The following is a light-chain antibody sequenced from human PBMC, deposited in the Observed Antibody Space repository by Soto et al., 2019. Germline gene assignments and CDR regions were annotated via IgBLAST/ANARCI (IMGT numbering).Light chain of an antibody. CDR2: GAS. V-gene: IGKV3-20*01. CDR3: QQYGSSPLYI. CDR1: QSVSSSY. J-gene: IGKJ2*01. Sequence: EIVLTQSPGTLSLSPGERATLSCRASQSVSSSYLAWYQQKPGQAPRLLIYGASNRATGIPDRFSGSGSGTDFTLTISRLEPEDFAVDYCQQYGSSPLYIFGQGTKLEIK.